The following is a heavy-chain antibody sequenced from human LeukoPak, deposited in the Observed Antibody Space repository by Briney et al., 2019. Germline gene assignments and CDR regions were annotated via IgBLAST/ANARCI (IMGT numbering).Heavy chain of an antibody. Sequence: ASVKVSCKASGYPFTTYDINWVRQATGQGLEWMGWMDPNNENTGFAQKFQGRVTITRNTSISTAYMELSSLTSEDTAMYYCATGGIAAAPPEYWGQGTLVTVSS. D-gene: IGHD6-25*01. V-gene: IGHV1-8*03. J-gene: IGHJ4*02. CDR3: ATGGIAAAPPEY. CDR1: GYPFTTYD. CDR2: MDPNNENT.